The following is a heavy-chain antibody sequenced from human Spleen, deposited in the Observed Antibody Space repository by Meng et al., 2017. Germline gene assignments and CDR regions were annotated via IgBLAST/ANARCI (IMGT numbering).Heavy chain of an antibody. Sequence: QVQLVQSGAEVKKPGASVKVSCKASGYTFTTHGITWVRQAPGQGLEWMGWISSYNGNTNYAQRLQDRVTLTTDTTTSTAYMEMRSLQSDDTAVYFCGRVSGSGNFMDYWGQGTLVTVSS. CDR1: GYTFTTHG. D-gene: IGHD3-10*01. CDR2: ISSYNGNT. J-gene: IGHJ4*02. CDR3: GRVSGSGNFMDY. V-gene: IGHV1-18*01.